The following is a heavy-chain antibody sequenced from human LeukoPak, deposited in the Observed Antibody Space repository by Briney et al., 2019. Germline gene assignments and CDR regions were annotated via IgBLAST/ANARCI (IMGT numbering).Heavy chain of an antibody. CDR1: GGSISSYY. D-gene: IGHD3-3*01. CDR2: IYYSGST. J-gene: IGHJ4*02. CDR3: ARSGYYLKALDY. Sequence: SETLSLTCTVSGGSISSYYWSWIRQPPVKGLEWIGYIYYSGSTNYNPSLKSRVTISVDTSKNQFSLKLSSVTAADTAVYYCARSGYYLKALDYWGQGTLVTVSS. V-gene: IGHV4-59*01.